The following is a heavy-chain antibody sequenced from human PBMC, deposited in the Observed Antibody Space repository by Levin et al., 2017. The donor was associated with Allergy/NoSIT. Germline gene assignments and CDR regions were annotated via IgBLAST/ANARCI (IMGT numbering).Heavy chain of an antibody. Sequence: GGSLRLSCAASGFTFSSYWMRWVRQAPGKGLEWVANINEDGSEKYYLDSVKGRFTISRDSAKNSLYLEMNSLRVEDTAVYYCARGYCSGGTCSRGYWGQGTLVTVSS. V-gene: IGHV3-7*01. J-gene: IGHJ4*02. D-gene: IGHD2-15*01. CDR3: ARGYCSGGTCSRGY. CDR2: INEDGSEK. CDR1: GFTFSSYW.